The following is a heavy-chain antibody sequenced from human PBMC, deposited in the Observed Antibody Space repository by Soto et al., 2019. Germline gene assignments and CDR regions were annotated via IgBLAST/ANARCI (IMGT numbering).Heavy chain of an antibody. V-gene: IGHV4-61*01. Sequence: NPSETLSLTCTVSGGSVSTGMKYWGWVRQPPGKALEFIGYMYKTGETLLNSSLKSRVTLSMETSKNQFSLTLSSVTAADTAVYFCMKAHESGDFLGMSVWGPGITVTVSS. CDR3: MKAHESGDFLGMSV. J-gene: IGHJ6*02. CDR2: MYKTGET. CDR1: GGSVSTGMKY. D-gene: IGHD3-10*01.